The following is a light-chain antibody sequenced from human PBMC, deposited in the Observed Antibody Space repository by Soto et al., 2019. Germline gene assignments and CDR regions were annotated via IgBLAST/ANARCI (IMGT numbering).Light chain of an antibody. V-gene: IGKV3-15*01. CDR2: GAS. J-gene: IGKJ1*01. CDR3: QQYNNWPWT. CDR1: QSVSST. Sequence: DIVMTQSPATLSVSPGERATLSCRASQSVSSTFAWYQQKPGQAPRLLIYGASTRATGIPARFSGSGSGTEFTLTISSLQSEDFAVYYCQQYNNWPWTFGQGTKVESK.